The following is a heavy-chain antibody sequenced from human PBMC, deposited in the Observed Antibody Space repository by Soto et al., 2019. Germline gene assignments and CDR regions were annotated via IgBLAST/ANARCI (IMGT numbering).Heavy chain of an antibody. CDR1: GFTFSSYA. V-gene: IGHV3-30-3*01. D-gene: IGHD3-22*01. Sequence: GGSLRLSCAASGFTFSSYAMHWVRQAPGKGLEWVAVISYDGSNKYYADSVKGRFTISRDNSKNTLYLQMNSLRAEDTAVYYFAREGGYYYDSPVGVNWFDPWGQGTLVTVSS. CDR2: ISYDGSNK. CDR3: AREGGYYYDSPVGVNWFDP. J-gene: IGHJ5*02.